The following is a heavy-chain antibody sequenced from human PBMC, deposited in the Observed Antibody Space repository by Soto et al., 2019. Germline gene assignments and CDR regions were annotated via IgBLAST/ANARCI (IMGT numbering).Heavy chain of an antibody. V-gene: IGHV4-4*07. CDR2: IYTSGST. D-gene: IGHD4-17*01. CDR3: ASVTTPYYYYGMDV. CDR1: GGSISSYY. Sequence: ETLSLTCTVSGGSISSYYWSWIRQPAGKGLEWIGRIYTSGSTNYNPSLKSRVTMSVDTSKIQFSLKLSSVTAADTAVYYCASVTTPYYYYGMDVWGQGTTVTVSS. J-gene: IGHJ6*02.